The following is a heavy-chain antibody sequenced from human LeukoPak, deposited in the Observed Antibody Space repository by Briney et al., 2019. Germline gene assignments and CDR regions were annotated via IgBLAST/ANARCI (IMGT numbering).Heavy chain of an antibody. Sequence: ASVKVSCKASGYTFTGYYMHWVRQAPGQGLEWMGWINPNSGGTNYAQTFHGRVTMTRDTSISTAYMELSRLRSDDTAVYYCARDSYDFWSGYYTTPADYWGQGTLVTVSS. V-gene: IGHV1-2*02. CDR2: INPNSGGT. CDR3: ARDSYDFWSGYYTTPADY. J-gene: IGHJ4*02. CDR1: GYTFTGYY. D-gene: IGHD3-3*01.